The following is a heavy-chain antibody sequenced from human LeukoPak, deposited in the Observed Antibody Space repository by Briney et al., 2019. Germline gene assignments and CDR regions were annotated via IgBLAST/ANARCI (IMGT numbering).Heavy chain of an antibody. CDR2: INPNSGGT. D-gene: IGHD3-22*01. Sequence: ASVKVSCKASGYTFTGYYMHWVRQAPGQGLEWMGWINPNSGGTNYAQKFQGRVTMTRDTSISTAYMELSRLRSDDTAVYYCASKDHYDSSGYMGGPDYWGQGTLVTVSS. V-gene: IGHV1-2*02. CDR3: ASKDHYDSSGYMGGPDY. CDR1: GYTFTGYY. J-gene: IGHJ4*02.